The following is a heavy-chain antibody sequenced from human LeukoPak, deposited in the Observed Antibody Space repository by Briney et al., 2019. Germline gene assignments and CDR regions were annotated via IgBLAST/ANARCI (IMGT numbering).Heavy chain of an antibody. CDR3: ARSYYDFWSGQTYYFDY. J-gene: IGHJ4*02. Sequence: PSGTLSLTCTVSGGSISSYYWSWIRQPPGKGLEWIGYIYYSGSTNYNPSLKSRVTISVDTSKNQFSLKLSSVTAADTAVYYCARSYYDFWSGQTYYFDYWGQGTLVTVSS. CDR1: GGSISSYY. CDR2: IYYSGST. D-gene: IGHD3-3*01. V-gene: IGHV4-59*01.